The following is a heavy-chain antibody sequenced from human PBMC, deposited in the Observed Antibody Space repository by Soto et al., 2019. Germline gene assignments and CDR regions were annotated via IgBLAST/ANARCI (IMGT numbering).Heavy chain of an antibody. CDR3: ARVGWTTVGYYFDY. CDR2: IHYSGST. CDR1: GGSISSYY. V-gene: IGHV4-59*01. Sequence: SETLSLTCTVSGGSISSYYWSWIRQPPGKGLEWIGYIHYSGSTDYNPSLKSRVTISIDTSKNQFSLTLNSVTAADTAVYFCARVGWTTVGYYFDYWGQGTLVTVSS. J-gene: IGHJ4*02. D-gene: IGHD4-17*01.